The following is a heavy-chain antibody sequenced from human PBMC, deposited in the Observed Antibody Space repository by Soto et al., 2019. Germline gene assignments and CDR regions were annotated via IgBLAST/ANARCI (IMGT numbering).Heavy chain of an antibody. Sequence: SETLSLTCAVYGGSFSGYYWSWIRQPPGKGLEWIGEINHSGSTNYNPSLKSRVTISVDTSKNQFSLKLSSVTAADTAVYYCARLDPYYYYMDVSGKGTTVTVSS. CDR1: GGSFSGYY. J-gene: IGHJ6*03. V-gene: IGHV4-34*01. CDR3: ARLDPYYYYMDV. CDR2: INHSGST.